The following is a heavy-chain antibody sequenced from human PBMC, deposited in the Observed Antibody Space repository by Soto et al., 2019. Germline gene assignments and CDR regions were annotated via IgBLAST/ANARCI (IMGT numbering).Heavy chain of an antibody. CDR1: GFTVSSNY. D-gene: IGHD6-19*01. CDR2: IYSGGTT. Sequence: PGGSLRLSCAASGFTVSSNYMSWVRQAPGKGLGWVSVIYSGGTTYYADSVKGRFTISRDNSKNTLYLQMNSLRAEDTAVYYCARVTLRSGWFFDYWGQGPLVTVSS. J-gene: IGHJ4*02. V-gene: IGHV3-53*01. CDR3: ARVTLRSGWFFDY.